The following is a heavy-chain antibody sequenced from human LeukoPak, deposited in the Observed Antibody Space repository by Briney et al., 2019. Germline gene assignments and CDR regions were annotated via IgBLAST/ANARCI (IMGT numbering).Heavy chain of an antibody. J-gene: IGHJ4*02. CDR1: GGTFGSYT. Sequence: ASVKVSCKASGGTFGSYTISWVRQAPGQGLEWMGRIIPILGIANYAQKFQGRVTITADKSTSTAYMELSSLRSEDTAVYYCAREGSTYYYGSGSYYRFDYWGQGTLVTVSS. V-gene: IGHV1-69*04. CDR2: IIPILGIA. D-gene: IGHD3-10*01. CDR3: AREGSTYYYGSGSYYRFDY.